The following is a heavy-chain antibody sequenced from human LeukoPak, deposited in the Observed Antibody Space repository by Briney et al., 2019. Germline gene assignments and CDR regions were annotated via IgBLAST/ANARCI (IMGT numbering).Heavy chain of an antibody. D-gene: IGHD6-19*01. CDR3: AAEGTVSGWYNY. Sequence: GSLRLSCAASGFTFSSYSMSWVRQAPGEGLGGVSAISGSGGSTYYADSVKGRFTISRDNSKNTLYLQMNSLRAEDTAVYYCAAEGTVSGWYNYWGQGTLVTVSS. CDR1: GFTFSSYS. CDR2: ISGSGGST. V-gene: IGHV3-23*01. J-gene: IGHJ4*02.